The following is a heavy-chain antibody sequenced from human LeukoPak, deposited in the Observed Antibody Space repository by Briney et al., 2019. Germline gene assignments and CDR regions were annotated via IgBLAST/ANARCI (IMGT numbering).Heavy chain of an antibody. CDR3: AKDLSRSCSSTSCYAFDY. J-gene: IGHJ4*02. D-gene: IGHD2-2*01. CDR1: GFTFSSYG. V-gene: IGHV3-33*06. Sequence: GGSLRLSCAASGFTFSSYGMHWVRQAPGKGLEWVAVIWYDGSNKYYADSVKGRFTISRDNSKNTLYLQMSSLRAEDTAVYYCAKDLSRSCSSTSCYAFDYWGQGTLVTVSS. CDR2: IWYDGSNK.